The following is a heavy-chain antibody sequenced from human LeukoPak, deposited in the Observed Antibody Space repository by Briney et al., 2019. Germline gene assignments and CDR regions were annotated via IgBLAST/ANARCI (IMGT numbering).Heavy chain of an antibody. Sequence: GGSLRLSCAASGFTFSSCAMHWVRQAPGKGLEWVAVISYDGNKKYYADSVKGRFTISRDNSKNTLYVQMNSLKAEDTAVYYCARDGYDYGDYGESGGLDYWGQGTLVTVSS. J-gene: IGHJ4*02. V-gene: IGHV3-30*04. CDR2: ISYDGNKK. D-gene: IGHD4-17*01. CDR1: GFTFSSCA. CDR3: ARDGYDYGDYGESGGLDY.